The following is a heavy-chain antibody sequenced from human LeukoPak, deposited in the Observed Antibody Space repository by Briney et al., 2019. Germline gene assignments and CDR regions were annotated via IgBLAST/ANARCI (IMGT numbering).Heavy chain of an antibody. CDR3: AKDRYSSSWEGFDP. J-gene: IGHJ5*02. Sequence: GGSLRLSCAASGFTFSSYGMHWVRQAPGKGLGWVAVISYDGSNKCNADSVKGRFTISRDNSKNTLYLQVNSLRAEDTAVYYCAKDRYSSSWEGFDPWGQGTLVTVSS. D-gene: IGHD6-13*01. CDR1: GFTFSSYG. CDR2: ISYDGSNK. V-gene: IGHV3-30*18.